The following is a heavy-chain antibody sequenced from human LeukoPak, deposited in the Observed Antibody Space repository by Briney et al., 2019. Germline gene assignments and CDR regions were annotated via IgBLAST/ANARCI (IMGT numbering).Heavy chain of an antibody. J-gene: IGHJ4*02. D-gene: IGHD2/OR15-2a*01. V-gene: IGHV3-30*04. CDR1: GFTFSSYA. CDR2: TSHDETNK. CDR3: TRDTFGSIDY. Sequence: PGGSLRLSCAASGFTFSSYAMSWVRQALGKGLEWVAVTSHDETNKYYADSVKGRFTISRDNSNNILYLQMNSLRPEDTAVYYCTRDTFGSIDYWGQGILVTVSS.